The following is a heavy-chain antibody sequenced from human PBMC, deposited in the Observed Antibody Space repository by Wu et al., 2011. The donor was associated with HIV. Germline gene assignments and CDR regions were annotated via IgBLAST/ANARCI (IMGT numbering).Heavy chain of an antibody. CDR1: GGTFSSYA. Sequence: QVQLVQSGAEVKKPGSSVKVSCKASGGTFSSYAINWVRQAPGQGLEWMGWMNPDSGNTGYAQKFQGRVTITRNTSISTAYMELSSLRSEDTAVYYCARGQEVLGSWGQGTLVTVSS. CDR3: ARGQEVLGS. D-gene: IGHD2/OR15-2a*01. J-gene: IGHJ5*02. CDR2: MNPDSGNT. V-gene: IGHV1-8*03.